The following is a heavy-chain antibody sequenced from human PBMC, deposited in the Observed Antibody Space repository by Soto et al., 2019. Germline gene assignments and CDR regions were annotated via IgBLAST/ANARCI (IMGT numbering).Heavy chain of an antibody. Sequence: QVQLVQSGAEVKKPGASVKVSCKASGYTFTSYAMKWVRQAPGQRLEWMGWINACNGNTKYSQKFQGRVTSTSDTSERTDYMELSRLRSEDTAVYYVARDVGGWTDYWGHGTLVTVSS. J-gene: IGHJ4*01. D-gene: IGHD6-19*01. CDR1: GYTFTSYA. CDR2: INACNGNT. V-gene: IGHV1-3*01. CDR3: ARDVGGWTDY.